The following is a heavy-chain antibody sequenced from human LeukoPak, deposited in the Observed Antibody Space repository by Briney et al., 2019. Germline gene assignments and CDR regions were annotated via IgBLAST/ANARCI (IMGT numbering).Heavy chain of an antibody. CDR2: ISRAGDYT. D-gene: IGHD2-21*02. CDR1: GFTFSSYS. V-gene: IGHV3-21*01. J-gene: IGHJ5*02. Sequence: TSGGSLRLSCVASGFTFSSYSMNWVRQAPGKGLEWVSSISRAGDYTYSEDSVKGRFTISRDNSKNTLSLQMNSLRAEDTAVYYCARVRTALTNWFDPWGQGTLVTVAS. CDR3: ARVRTALTNWFDP.